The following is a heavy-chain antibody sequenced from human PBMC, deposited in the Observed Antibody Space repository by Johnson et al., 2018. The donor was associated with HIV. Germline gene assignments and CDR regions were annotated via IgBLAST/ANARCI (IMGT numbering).Heavy chain of an antibody. Sequence: MLLVESGGGVVQPGGSLRLSCAASGFTFSSYGMHWVRQAPGKGLEWVSGINWNGGRTGYADSVKGRFTISRDNAKNSLYLQMNSLRAEDTALYYCAREMVVAGAFDIWGQGTMVTVSS. J-gene: IGHJ3*02. D-gene: IGHD2-21*01. CDR2: INWNGGRT. V-gene: IGHV3-20*04. CDR3: AREMVVAGAFDI. CDR1: GFTFSSYG.